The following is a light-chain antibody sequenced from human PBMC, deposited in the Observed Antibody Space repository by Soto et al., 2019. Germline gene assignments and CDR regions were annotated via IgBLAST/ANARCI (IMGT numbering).Light chain of an antibody. J-gene: IGLJ3*02. CDR2: DVT. V-gene: IGLV2-14*01. CDR3: CSYTVASTWV. CDR1: DSDVGAYDY. Sequence: QSALTQPASVSGSPGQSITISCTGTDSDVGAYDYISWYQHLPGNAPKLIIYDVTHRPSGVSYHFSGSKSGNTASLTISGLRSEDEADYYCCSYTVASTWVFGGGTQLTVL.